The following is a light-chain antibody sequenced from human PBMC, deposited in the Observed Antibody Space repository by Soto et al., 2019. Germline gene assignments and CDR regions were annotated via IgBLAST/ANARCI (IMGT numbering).Light chain of an antibody. V-gene: IGKV3-20*01. J-gene: IGKJ1*01. CDR1: QSVSSSR. CDR3: QQYGSSLWT. Sequence: EIVLTQSPGTLSLSPGERATLSCRASQSVSSSRLAWYRQKPGQAPRLLIYGASSRATGIPERFSGSGSGTDFTLTISRLEPEDFEVYYCQQYGSSLWTFGQGTKVDIK. CDR2: GAS.